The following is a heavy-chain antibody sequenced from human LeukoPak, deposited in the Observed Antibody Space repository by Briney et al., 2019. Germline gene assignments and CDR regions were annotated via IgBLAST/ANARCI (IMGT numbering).Heavy chain of an antibody. CDR3: ARTVTTSSYYFDY. Sequence: GASVNVSCKASVNTFSSYFIHWVRQAPGQGLEWMGWISGYDGNTNYAQKLRGRVTMTTDTSTSTAYMDLRSLRSDDTALYYCARTVTTSSYYFDYWGQGTLVTVSS. CDR2: ISGYDGNT. D-gene: IGHD4-17*01. J-gene: IGHJ4*02. CDR1: VNTFSSYF. V-gene: IGHV1-18*04.